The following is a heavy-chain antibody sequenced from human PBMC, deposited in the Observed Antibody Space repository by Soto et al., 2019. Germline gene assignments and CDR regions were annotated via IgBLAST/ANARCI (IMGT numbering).Heavy chain of an antibody. CDR3: ARPKDILTGWHDAFDI. D-gene: IGHD3-9*01. Sequence: PGESLKISCKGSGYSFTSYWIGWVRQMPGKGLEWMGIIYPGDSDTRYSPSFQGQVTISADKSISTAYLQWSSLKASDTAMYYCARPKDILTGWHDAFDIWGQGTMVTVSS. CDR2: IYPGDSDT. J-gene: IGHJ3*02. CDR1: GYSFTSYW. V-gene: IGHV5-51*01.